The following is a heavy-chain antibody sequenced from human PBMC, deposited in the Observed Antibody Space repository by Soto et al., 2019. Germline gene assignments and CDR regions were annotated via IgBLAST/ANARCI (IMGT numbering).Heavy chain of an antibody. Sequence: PSETLSLTCTVSGGSISSSSYYWGWIRQPPGKGLEWIGSIYYSGSTNYNPSLKSRVTISVDTSKNQFSLKLSSVTAADTAVYYCARGGYCSGGSCYDDFDYWGQGTLVTVSS. D-gene: IGHD2-15*01. J-gene: IGHJ4*02. V-gene: IGHV4-39*07. CDR1: GGSISSSSYY. CDR2: IYYSGST. CDR3: ARGGYCSGGSCYDDFDY.